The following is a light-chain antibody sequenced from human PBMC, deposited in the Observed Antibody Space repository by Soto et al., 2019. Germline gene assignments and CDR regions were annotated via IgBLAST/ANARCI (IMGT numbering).Light chain of an antibody. CDR2: DAS. V-gene: IGKV3-11*01. CDR3: QQRSNWPLMYT. J-gene: IGKJ2*01. Sequence: EIVLTQSPATLSLSPGERATLSCRASQSVSSYLAWYQQKPGQAPRLLIYDASNRATGIPARFSGSGSGTDFTLTISSLEPEDFAAYYCQQRSNWPLMYTFGQGTKLEIK. CDR1: QSVSSY.